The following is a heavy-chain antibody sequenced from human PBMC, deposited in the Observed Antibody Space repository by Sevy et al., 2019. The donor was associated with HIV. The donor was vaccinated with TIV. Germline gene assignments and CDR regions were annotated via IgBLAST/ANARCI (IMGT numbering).Heavy chain of an antibody. CDR2: IKQDGSEK. J-gene: IGHJ5*02. D-gene: IGHD6-19*01. V-gene: IGHV3-7*03. CDR1: GFTFSSYW. CDR3: AREAGGLWFDP. Sequence: GGSLRLSCAASGFTFSSYWMSWVRQAPGKGLEWVANIKQDGSEKYYVDSVKGRFTISRYNAKNSLYLQMNSLRAEDTAVYYCAREAGGLWFDPWGQGTLVTVSS.